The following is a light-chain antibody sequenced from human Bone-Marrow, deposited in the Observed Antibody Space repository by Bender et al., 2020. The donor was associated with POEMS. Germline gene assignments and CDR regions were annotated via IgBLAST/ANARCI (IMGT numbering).Light chain of an antibody. CDR2: SNN. Sequence: QSVLTQPPSASGTPGQSVTISCSGTSSNFGNNAANWYQHVPGTAPKLLIYSNNQRPSGVPDRFSASTSGTSASLAISGLHSYDEADYSCSSWDDSLNGWVFGGGTKLTVL. J-gene: IGLJ3*02. CDR1: SSNFGNNA. CDR3: SSWDDSLNGWV. V-gene: IGLV1-44*01.